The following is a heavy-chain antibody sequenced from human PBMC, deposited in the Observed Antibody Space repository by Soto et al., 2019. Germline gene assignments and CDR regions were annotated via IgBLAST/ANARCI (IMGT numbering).Heavy chain of an antibody. CDR1: GYTLTHYY. D-gene: IGHD4-17*01. J-gene: IGHJ4*02. CDR2: INPSTLVT. CDR3: ARNGQTYGYSILDN. V-gene: IGHV1-46*01. Sequence: QVQLVQSGAEVKKPGASVKVSCKASGYTLTHYYMHWVRQAPRQGPEWVGVINPSTLVTSYARKFQGTVTMPRDTSTSTVYMELNSLISEDTAVYYCARNGQTYGYSILDNWGQGTLVTVSS.